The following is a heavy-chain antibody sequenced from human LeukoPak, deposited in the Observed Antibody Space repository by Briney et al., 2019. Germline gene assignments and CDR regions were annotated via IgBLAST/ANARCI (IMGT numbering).Heavy chain of an antibody. Sequence: PSETLSLTCTVSGGSISSYYWSWIRQPPGKGLEWIGYIYYSGSTNYNPSLKSRVTMSVDKSKNQFSLKLSSVTAADTAVYYCAARMIDFSCLSYWGQGTLVTVSS. CDR1: GGSISSYY. V-gene: IGHV4-59*12. D-gene: IGHD3-22*01. CDR3: AARMIDFSCLSY. J-gene: IGHJ4*02. CDR2: IYYSGST.